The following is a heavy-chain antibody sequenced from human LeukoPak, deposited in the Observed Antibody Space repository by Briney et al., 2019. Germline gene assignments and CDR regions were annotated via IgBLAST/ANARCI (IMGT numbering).Heavy chain of an antibody. J-gene: IGHJ4*02. V-gene: IGHV4-34*01. CDR1: GGSFSGYY. CDR2: INHSGST. D-gene: IGHD3-10*01. Sequence: PSETLSLTCAVYGGSFSGYYWSWIRQPPGKGLEWIGEINHSGSTSYNPSLKTRVTTSVDTSKNQFSLKLSSVTAADTAVYYCARRYMVRGVYDLFFDYWGQGTLVTVSS. CDR3: ARRYMVRGVYDLFFDY.